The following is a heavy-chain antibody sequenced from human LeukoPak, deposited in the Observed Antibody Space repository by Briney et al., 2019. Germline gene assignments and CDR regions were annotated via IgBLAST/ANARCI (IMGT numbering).Heavy chain of an antibody. V-gene: IGHV1-3*03. Sequence: ASVKVSCKASGYTFTSYAMHWVRQAPGQRLEWMGWINAGNGNTKYSQEFQGRVTMTRDMSTSTVYMELSSLRSEDTAVYYCAVGSIVGADGYFDYWGQGTLVTVSS. CDR2: INAGNGNT. CDR3: AVGSIVGADGYFDY. D-gene: IGHD1-26*01. CDR1: GYTFTSYA. J-gene: IGHJ4*02.